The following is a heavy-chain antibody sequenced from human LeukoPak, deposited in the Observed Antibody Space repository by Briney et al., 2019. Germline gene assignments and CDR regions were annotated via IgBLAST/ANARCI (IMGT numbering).Heavy chain of an antibody. V-gene: IGHV4-59*01. J-gene: IGHJ4*02. CDR2: IYYSGST. CDR1: GGSISSYY. CDR3: ARVQSYGGKGYFDY. Sequence: SETLSLTCTVSGGSISSYYWSWIRQPPGKGLEWIGYIYYSGSTNYNPSLKSRVTISVDTSKNQFSLKLSSVTAADTAVYYCARVQSYGGKGYFDYWGQGTLVTVSS. D-gene: IGHD4-23*01.